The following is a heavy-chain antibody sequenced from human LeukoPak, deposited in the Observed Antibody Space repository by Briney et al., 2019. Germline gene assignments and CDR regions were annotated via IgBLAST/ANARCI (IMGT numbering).Heavy chain of an antibody. CDR2: IIDSGIST. V-gene: IGHV3-23*01. CDR1: GFIFNSYA. D-gene: IGHD1-26*01. CDR3: AKGSRGNYDY. J-gene: IGHJ4*02. Sequence: GGSLRLSCAASGFIFNSYAMAWVGQGPEKGLEWVSSIIDSGISTYYADSVKGRFTISRDNSKNTLYLQMNSLRAEDTAVYYCAKGSRGNYDYWGQGTLVTVSS.